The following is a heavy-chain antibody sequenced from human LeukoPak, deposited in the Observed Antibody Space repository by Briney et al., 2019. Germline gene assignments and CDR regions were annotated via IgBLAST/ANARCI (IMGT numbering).Heavy chain of an antibody. Sequence: ASVKVSCKASGGTFSSYAISWVRQAPGQGLEWMGRIIPILGIANYAQKFQGRVTITADKSTSTAYMELSSLRSEDTAVYYCAILENSGSYSSWFDPWSQATLVTVS. CDR1: GGTFSSYA. J-gene: IGHJ5*02. D-gene: IGHD1-26*01. CDR3: AILENSGSYSSWFDP. V-gene: IGHV1-69*04. CDR2: IIPILGIA.